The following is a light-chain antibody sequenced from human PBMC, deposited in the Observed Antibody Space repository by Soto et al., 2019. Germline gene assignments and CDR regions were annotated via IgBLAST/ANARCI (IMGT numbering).Light chain of an antibody. J-gene: IGKJ1*01. Sequence: DIRMTQYPSSLSASVGDIVTITCRASQSIDTHLNWYQHHPGKAPIALIYAASILHSGVLSRFSGSGSGTDFTLTISGLQPDDSATYYCHQTYSPPDTFGQGTKVDIK. V-gene: IGKV1-39*01. CDR3: HQTYSPPDT. CDR2: AAS. CDR1: QSIDTH.